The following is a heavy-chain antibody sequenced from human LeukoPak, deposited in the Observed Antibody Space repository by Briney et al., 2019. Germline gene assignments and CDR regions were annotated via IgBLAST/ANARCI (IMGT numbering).Heavy chain of an antibody. D-gene: IGHD3-22*01. CDR1: GGSIGSGGYF. CDR2: IYDSVST. CDR3: ARGGSYDSSGYYSREFDY. V-gene: IGHV4-30-2*01. J-gene: IGHJ4*02. Sequence: SQTLSLTCTVSGGSIGSGGYFWSWIRQPPGKGLEFLGYIYDSVSTYYNPSLKSRVTISVDTSKNQFSLKLRSVTAADTAVYHCARGGSYDSSGYYSREFDYWGQGTLVTVSS.